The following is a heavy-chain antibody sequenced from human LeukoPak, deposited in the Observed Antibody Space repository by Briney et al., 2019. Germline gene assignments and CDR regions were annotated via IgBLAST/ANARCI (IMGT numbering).Heavy chain of an antibody. CDR1: GYTFTSYH. Sequence: ASVKVSCKASGYTFTSYHMHWVRQAPGQGLEWVGIINPSGGGTSYAQKFQGRVTMTRDTSTSTVYMELSSLRSVDTAVYYCASNILFASGWSFFDFWGQGTLVTVSS. J-gene: IGHJ4*02. D-gene: IGHD6-19*01. V-gene: IGHV1-46*01. CDR3: ASNILFASGWSFFDF. CDR2: INPSGGGT.